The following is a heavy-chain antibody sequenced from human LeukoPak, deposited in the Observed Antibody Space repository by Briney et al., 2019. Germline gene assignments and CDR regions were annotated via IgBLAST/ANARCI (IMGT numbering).Heavy chain of an antibody. Sequence: PSETLSFTCAVYGGSFRGHHWSWIRQAPGKGLGWIGEINESGSTIYNPSLRSRVTISGDTSKNQFSLKLSSLTAADTAVYYCARGGGLRMPYASPFRYWGQGTLITVSS. D-gene: IGHD3-16*01. J-gene: IGHJ4*02. CDR1: GGSFRGHH. CDR3: ARGGGLRMPYASPFRY. V-gene: IGHV4-34*01. CDR2: INESGST.